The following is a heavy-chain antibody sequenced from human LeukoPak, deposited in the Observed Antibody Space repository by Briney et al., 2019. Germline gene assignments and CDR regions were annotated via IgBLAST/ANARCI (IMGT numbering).Heavy chain of an antibody. J-gene: IGHJ4*02. Sequence: GGTLRLSCAASGFTFSNYAMNWVRQAPGKGLEWVSTIIGSSGSTFYADSVKGRFTISKDTSKNTLYLHMSSLRADDTAVYYCAKGGYDYVEVAYFDYWGQGTLVTVSS. CDR1: GFTFSNYA. V-gene: IGHV3-23*01. CDR2: IIGSSGST. CDR3: AKGGYDYVEVAYFDY. D-gene: IGHD5-12*01.